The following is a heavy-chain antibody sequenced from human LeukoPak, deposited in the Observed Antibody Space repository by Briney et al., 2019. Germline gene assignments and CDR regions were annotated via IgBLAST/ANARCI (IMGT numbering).Heavy chain of an antibody. V-gene: IGHV4-34*01. CDR1: GFTFDDYG. CDR2: INHSGST. J-gene: IGHJ4*02. CDR3: ARGRVYGPVAY. Sequence: GSLRLSCAASGFTFDDYGMSWIRQPPGKGLEWIGEINHSGSTNYNPSLKSRVTISVDTSKNQFSLKLSSVTAADTAVYYCARGRVYGPVAYWGQGTLVTVSS. D-gene: IGHD2-8*01.